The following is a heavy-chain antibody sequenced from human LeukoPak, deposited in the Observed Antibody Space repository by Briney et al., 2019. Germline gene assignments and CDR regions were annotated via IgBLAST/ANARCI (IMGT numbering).Heavy chain of an antibody. J-gene: IGHJ5*02. V-gene: IGHV1-2*02. CDR3: ARDRLRFLEWLTDNWFDP. CDR2: INPNSGGT. CDR1: GYTFTGYY. D-gene: IGHD3-3*01. Sequence: ASVKVSCKASGYTFTGYYMHWVRQAPGQGLEWMGWINPNSGGTSYAQKFQGRVTMTTDTSTSTAYMELRSLRSDDTAVYYCARDRLRFLEWLTDNWFDPLGQGTLVTVSS.